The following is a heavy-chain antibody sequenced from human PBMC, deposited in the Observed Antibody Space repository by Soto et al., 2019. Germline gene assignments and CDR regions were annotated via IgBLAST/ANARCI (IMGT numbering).Heavy chain of an antibody. CDR2: ISAYNGNT. CDR1: GYTFTSYG. Sequence: GASVKVSCKASGYTFTSYGISWVRQAPGQGLEWMGWISAYNGNTNYAQKLQGRVTMTTDTSTSTAYMELRSLRSDDTAVYYCERFRYYYDSSGFDYWGQGTLVTVSS. V-gene: IGHV1-18*01. CDR3: ERFRYYYDSSGFDY. J-gene: IGHJ4*02. D-gene: IGHD3-22*01.